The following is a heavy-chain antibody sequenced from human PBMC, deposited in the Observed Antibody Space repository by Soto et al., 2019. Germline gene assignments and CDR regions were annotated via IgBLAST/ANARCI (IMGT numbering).Heavy chain of an antibody. CDR1: GFTFSSYN. Sequence: EVQLVESGGGLVEPGGSLRLSWAASGFTFSSYNMNWVRQAPGKGLEWVSSITGSGTYIYYADSVKGRFTVSRDNAKNSLFLQMDSLRAEDTAVYYCARSSYDTVVVITATPPNYWGQGTLVTVAS. V-gene: IGHV3-21*01. CDR2: ITGSGTYI. CDR3: ARSSYDTVVVITATPPNY. J-gene: IGHJ4*02. D-gene: IGHD2-15*01.